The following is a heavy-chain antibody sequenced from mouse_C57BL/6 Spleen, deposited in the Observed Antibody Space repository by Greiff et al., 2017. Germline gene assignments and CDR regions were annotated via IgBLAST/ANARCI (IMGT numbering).Heavy chain of an antibody. CDR1: GYAFSSSW. V-gene: IGHV1-82*01. CDR2: IYPGAGDT. D-gene: IGHD1-1*01. Sequence: VQLQQSGPELVKPGASVKISCKASGYAFSSSWMHWVKQRPGKGLEWIGRIYPGAGDTNYNGKFKGKATLTADKSSSTAYMPLSSLTAEDSAVYFCARDYYYGSRTSFDYWGQGTTLTVSA. J-gene: IGHJ2*01. CDR3: ARDYYYGSRTSFDY.